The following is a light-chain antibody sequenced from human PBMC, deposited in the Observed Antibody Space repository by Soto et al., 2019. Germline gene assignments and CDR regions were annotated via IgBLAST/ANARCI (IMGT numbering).Light chain of an antibody. J-gene: IGKJ1*01. V-gene: IGKV1-17*01. CDR2: AAS. Sequence: DIQMTQSPSSLSASVGDRVTITCRASQGIRDALGWYQQKPGKAPKRLIYAASSLQSGVPSRFSGSGSGTEFTLKISSLQPDDFALYYCLQHNSYPQTFGQGTKVEIK. CDR1: QGIRDA. CDR3: LQHNSYPQT.